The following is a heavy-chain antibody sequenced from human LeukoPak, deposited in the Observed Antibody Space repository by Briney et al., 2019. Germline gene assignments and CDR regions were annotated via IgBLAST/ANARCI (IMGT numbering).Heavy chain of an antibody. Sequence: SQTLSLTCAISGDSVSSNDAAWNWIRQSPSRGLEWLGRTFYRSKWYYDSAVSVKSRITINPDTSKNQFSLKLSSVTAADTAVYYCARGRSLLWFGELSGDQYWFDPWGQGTLVTVSS. CDR3: ARGRSLLWFGELSGDQYWFDP. CDR2: TFYRSKWYY. D-gene: IGHD3-10*01. V-gene: IGHV6-1*01. CDR1: GDSVSSNDAA. J-gene: IGHJ5*02.